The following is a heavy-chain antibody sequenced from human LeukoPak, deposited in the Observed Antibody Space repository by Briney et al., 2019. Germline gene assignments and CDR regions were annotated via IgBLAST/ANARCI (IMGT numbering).Heavy chain of an antibody. CDR2: MYYSGST. CDR1: GGSITTYY. V-gene: IGHV4-59*01. Sequence: PSETLSLTCTVSGGSITTYYWSWIRQPPGKGLEWIGYMYYSGSTNYNPSLKSRVTISVDTSKNQFSLKLSSVTAADTAVYYCARDHRDYGDYGDWGQGTLVTVSS. CDR3: ARDHRDYGDYGD. J-gene: IGHJ4*02. D-gene: IGHD4-17*01.